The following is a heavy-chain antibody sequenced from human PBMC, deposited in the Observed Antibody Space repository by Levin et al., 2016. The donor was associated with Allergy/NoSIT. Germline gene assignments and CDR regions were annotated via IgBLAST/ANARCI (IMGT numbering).Heavy chain of an antibody. CDR3: AREADIAAAGQDYYYGMDV. J-gene: IGHJ6*02. D-gene: IGHD6-13*01. CDR2: ISYDGSNK. Sequence: VRQAPGKGLEWVAVISYDGSNKYYADSVKGRFTISRDNSKNTLYLQMNSLRAEDTAVYYCAREADIAAAGQDYYYGMDVWGQGTTVTVSS. V-gene: IGHV3-30-3*01.